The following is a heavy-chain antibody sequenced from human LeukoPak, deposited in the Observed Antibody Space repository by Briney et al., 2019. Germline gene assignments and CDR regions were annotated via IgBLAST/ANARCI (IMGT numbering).Heavy chain of an antibody. CDR1: GGSISSYY. D-gene: IGHD2/OR15-2a*01. CDR2: IYTSGST. J-gene: IGHJ6*03. CDR3: ARDRYFNLRYYYYYYMGV. Sequence: SEALSLTCTVSGGSISSYYWSWIRQPAGKGLEWIGRIYTSGSTNYNPSLKSRVTMSVDTSKNQFSLKLSSVTAADTAVYYCARDRYFNLRYYYYYYMGVGGKGTTVTVSS. V-gene: IGHV4-4*07.